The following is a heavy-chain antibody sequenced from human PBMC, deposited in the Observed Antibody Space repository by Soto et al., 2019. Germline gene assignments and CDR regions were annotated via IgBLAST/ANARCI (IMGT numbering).Heavy chain of an antibody. CDR3: ARESEDRTSNFDY. V-gene: IGHV3-21*01. CDR2: ISSTTNYI. CDR1: GFTFTRYS. J-gene: IGHJ4*02. Sequence: GGSLRLSCAASGFTFTRYSMNWVRQAPGKGLEWVSSISSTTNYIYYSDSMQGRFTVSRDNAKNSVYLEMNSLSAEDTAVYYCARESEDRTSNFDYWGQGTLVTVSS.